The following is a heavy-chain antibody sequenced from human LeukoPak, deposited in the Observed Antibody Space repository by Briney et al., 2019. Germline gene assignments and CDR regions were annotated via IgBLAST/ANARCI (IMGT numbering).Heavy chain of an antibody. CDR3: AKADGSWTYDP. CDR1: GFTFSSYA. D-gene: IGHD5-24*01. Sequence: GGSLRLSCAASGFTFSSYAMSWVRQAPGKGLEWVSAISASGGNTHYADSVKGRFTISRDNSKNTLFLQMNSLRAEDTAVYYCAKADGSWTYDPWGQGTLVTVSS. CDR2: ISASGGNT. J-gene: IGHJ5*02. V-gene: IGHV3-23*01.